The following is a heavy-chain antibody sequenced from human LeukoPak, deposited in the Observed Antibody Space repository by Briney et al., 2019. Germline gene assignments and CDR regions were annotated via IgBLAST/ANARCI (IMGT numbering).Heavy chain of an antibody. CDR3: ARFRETTVAPDAFDI. Sequence: SVKVSCKASGGTFSSYTISWVRQAPGQGLEWMGRIIPILGIANYAQKFQGRVTITADKSTSTVYMELSSLRSEDTAVYYCARFRETTVAPDAFDIWGQGTMVTVSS. CDR1: GGTFSSYT. J-gene: IGHJ3*02. V-gene: IGHV1-69*02. D-gene: IGHD4-11*01. CDR2: IIPILGIA.